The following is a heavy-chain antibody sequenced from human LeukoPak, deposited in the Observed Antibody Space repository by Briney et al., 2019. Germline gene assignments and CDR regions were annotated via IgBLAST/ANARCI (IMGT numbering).Heavy chain of an antibody. Sequence: GGSLRLSCAASGFTVSSNYMNWVRQAPGKVLEWVSIIYSGGSTYYADSVKGRFTISRDNSKNTLYLQMNSLRAEDTAVYYCARGGYSGYDISFDYWGQGTLVTVSS. CDR3: ARGGYSGYDISFDY. CDR1: GFTVSSNY. CDR2: IYSGGST. V-gene: IGHV3-53*01. D-gene: IGHD5-12*01. J-gene: IGHJ4*02.